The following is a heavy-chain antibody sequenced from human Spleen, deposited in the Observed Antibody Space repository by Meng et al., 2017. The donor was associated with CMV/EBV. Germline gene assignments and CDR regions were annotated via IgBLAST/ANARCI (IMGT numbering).Heavy chain of an antibody. CDR2: INPNSGGK. J-gene: IGHJ3*02. CDR3: ARSYGAYDAFVI. V-gene: IGHV1-2*02. CDR1: GYTFTGYY. Sequence: ASVKVSCKASGYTFTGYYIHWVRQAPGQGLEWMGWINPNSGGKNYTANFQGRVTMTRDTSISTANMDLSSLRSDDTAVYYSARSYGAYDAFVIWGQGTMVTVSS. D-gene: IGHD3-10*01.